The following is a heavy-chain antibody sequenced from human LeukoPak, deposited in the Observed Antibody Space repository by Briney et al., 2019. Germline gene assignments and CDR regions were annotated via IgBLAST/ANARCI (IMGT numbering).Heavy chain of an antibody. CDR1: GYTFTIYD. CDR3: SRGSFSRGWVGGYYFDY. Sequence: ASVTVSCMASGYTFTIYDINWVRQAPGQGGGWMGWMNPNSGNTGYTQKFQGRVTITRNTSISTAYMELSSLRSEDTAVYYFSRGSFSRGWVGGYYFDYWGQGTLVTVSS. V-gene: IGHV1-8*01. CDR2: MNPNSGNT. D-gene: IGHD6-19*01. J-gene: IGHJ4*02.